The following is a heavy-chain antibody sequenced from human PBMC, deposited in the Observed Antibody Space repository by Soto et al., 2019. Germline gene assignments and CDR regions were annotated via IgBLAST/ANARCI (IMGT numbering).Heavy chain of an antibody. V-gene: IGHV4-39*01. Sequence: SETLSLTCTVSGGSISSSSYYWGWIRQPPGKGLEWIGSIYYSGSTYYNPSLKSRVTISVDTSKNQFSLKLSSVTAADTAVYYCASDGKTIQYDYWGQGTLVTVS. CDR2: IYYSGST. CDR3: ASDGKTIQYDY. J-gene: IGHJ4*02. D-gene: IGHD1-1*01. CDR1: GGSISSSSYY.